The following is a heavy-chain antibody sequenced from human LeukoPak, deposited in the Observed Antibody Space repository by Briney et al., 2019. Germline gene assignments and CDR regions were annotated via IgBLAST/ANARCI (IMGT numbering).Heavy chain of an antibody. Sequence: AGGSLRLSCGASGFTFSSYGMHWVRQAPGKGLDWVAVISYDGSKKYYADSVKGRFTLSRDNSKNTLYLQMNSLRAEDTAVYYCAKLFSPMIVASDYWGQGTLVTVSS. CDR1: GFTFSSYG. D-gene: IGHD5-12*01. V-gene: IGHV3-30*12. CDR2: ISYDGSKK. J-gene: IGHJ4*02. CDR3: AKLFSPMIVASDY.